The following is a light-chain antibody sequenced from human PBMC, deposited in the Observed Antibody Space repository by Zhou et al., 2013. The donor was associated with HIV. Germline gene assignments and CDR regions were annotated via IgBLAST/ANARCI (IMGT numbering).Light chain of an antibody. CDR1: ETIFSSY. CDR2: GAS. V-gene: IGKV3-20*01. Sequence: VLTQSPGTLALSPGESATLSCRASETIFSSYLAWYQVKPAQAPRLIIYGASSRATGIPDRFSGSGSGTDFTLTISRLEPEDFAVYYCQQYGSSPGTFGQGTKVEIE. CDR3: QQYGSSPGT. J-gene: IGKJ1*01.